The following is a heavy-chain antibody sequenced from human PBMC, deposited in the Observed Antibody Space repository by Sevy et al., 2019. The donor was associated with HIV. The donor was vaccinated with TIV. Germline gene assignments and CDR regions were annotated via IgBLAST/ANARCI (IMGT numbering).Heavy chain of an antibody. V-gene: IGHV1-69*13. CDR1: GGTFSSYA. D-gene: IGHD3-3*01. CDR2: IIPIFGTA. J-gene: IGHJ6*02. CDR3: ARVMYYDFWSGFPTTYYYYCGMDV. Sequence: ASVKVSCKASGGTFSSYAISWVRQAPGQGLEWMGGIIPIFGTANYAQTFQGRVTITADESTSTAYMELSSLRSEDTAVYYCARVMYYDFWSGFPTTYYYYCGMDVWGQGTTVTVSS.